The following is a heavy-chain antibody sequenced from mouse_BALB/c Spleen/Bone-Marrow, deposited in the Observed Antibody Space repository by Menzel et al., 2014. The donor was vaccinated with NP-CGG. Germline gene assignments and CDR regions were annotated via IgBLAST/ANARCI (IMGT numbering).Heavy chain of an antibody. Sequence: VQLHQSGAELVKPGASVKLSCKASGYTFTNYWMYWVKQRPGQGLEWIGDINPSNGRTNYNENFKTKATLTVDKSSSTAYMQLSSLTSEDSAVYYCAPYYYGSSYGFYWYFDVWGAGTTVTVSS. CDR2: INPSNGRT. CDR3: APYYYGSSYGFYWYFDV. D-gene: IGHD1-1*01. J-gene: IGHJ1*01. CDR1: GYTFTNYW. V-gene: IGHV1S81*02.